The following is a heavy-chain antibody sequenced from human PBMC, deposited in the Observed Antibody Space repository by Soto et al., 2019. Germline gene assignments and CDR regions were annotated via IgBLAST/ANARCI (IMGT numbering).Heavy chain of an antibody. V-gene: IGHV4-4*08. CDR1: GGSITGYY. Sequence: QVQLQESGPGLVKPSETLSLTCTVSGGSITGYYWSWIRQPPGKGLEWIGYIYTSGSTNYNPSLKSRVTMSVDTSKNQFSLKLSSVTAADTAVYYCATSTNNPHYDILTGYYYGMDVWGQGTTVTVSS. CDR3: ATSTNNPHYDILTGYYYGMDV. D-gene: IGHD3-9*01. CDR2: IYTSGST. J-gene: IGHJ6*02.